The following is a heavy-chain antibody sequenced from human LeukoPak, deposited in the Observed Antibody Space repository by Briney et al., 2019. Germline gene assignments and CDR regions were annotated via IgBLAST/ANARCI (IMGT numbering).Heavy chain of an antibody. CDR3: ARFFDWPRNNAFDI. CDR2: IYPGDSDT. CDR1: GYRFTTYS. J-gene: IGHJ3*02. D-gene: IGHD3-9*01. V-gene: IGHV5-51*01. Sequence: GESLKISCKGSGYRFTTYSIGWVRQMPGKGLEWMGIIYPGDSDTRYSPSFQGQVTISADKSITTAYLQWGSLKASDSAMYYCARFFDWPRNNAFDIWGQGTMVTVSS.